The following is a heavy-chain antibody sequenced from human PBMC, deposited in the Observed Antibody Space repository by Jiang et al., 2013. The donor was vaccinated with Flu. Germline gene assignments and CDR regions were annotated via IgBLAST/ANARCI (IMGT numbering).Heavy chain of an antibody. Sequence: VQLLESGGGLVQPGGSLKLSCAASGFTFGNFAMNWVRQAPGKGLEWVSGISGGGASIFYADSVRGRFTISRDNSENTLYLQLNSLRAEDTGIYYCARDREEGATEYWGQGTLVTVSS. V-gene: IGHV3-23*01. CDR2: ISGGGASI. D-gene: IGHD1-26*01. CDR1: GFTFGNFA. J-gene: IGHJ4*02. CDR3: ARDREEGATEY.